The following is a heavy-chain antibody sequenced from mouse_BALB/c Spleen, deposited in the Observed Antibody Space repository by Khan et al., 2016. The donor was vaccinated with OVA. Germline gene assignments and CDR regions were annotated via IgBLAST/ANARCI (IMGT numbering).Heavy chain of an antibody. Sequence: VQLKQSGPELMKPGASVKISCKASGYSFTTYYIHWMMQSHGKSLEWIGYIDPFSGGTTYNQKFKGKATLTVDKSSSTAYLHLSNLTSEDSAVYECTRHDYVAWFTYWGQGTLVTVSA. J-gene: IGHJ3*01. CDR3: TRHDYVAWFTY. D-gene: IGHD2-4*01. V-gene: IGHV1S135*01. CDR1: GYSFTTYY. CDR2: IDPFSGGT.